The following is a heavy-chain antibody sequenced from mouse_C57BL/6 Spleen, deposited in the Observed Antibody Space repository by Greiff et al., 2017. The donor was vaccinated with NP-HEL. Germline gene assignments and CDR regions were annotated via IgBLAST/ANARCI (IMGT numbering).Heavy chain of an antibody. J-gene: IGHJ3*01. CDR1: GYTFTSYW. CDR2: IHPNSGST. V-gene: IGHV1-64*01. Sequence: VQLQQSGAELVKPGASVKLSCKASGYTFTSYWMHWVKQRPGQGLEWIGMIHPNSGSTNYNEKFKSKATLTVDKSSSTAYMQLSSLTSEDSAVYYCGGGITTVVAPAYWGQGTLVTVSA. D-gene: IGHD1-1*01. CDR3: GGGITTVVAPAY.